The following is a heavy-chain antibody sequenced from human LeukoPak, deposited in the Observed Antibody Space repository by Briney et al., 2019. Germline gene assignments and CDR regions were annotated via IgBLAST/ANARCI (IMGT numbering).Heavy chain of an antibody. CDR3: TLYNY. D-gene: IGHD2-2*02. V-gene: IGHV1-8*01. J-gene: IGHJ4*02. CDR1: GYTFTNYD. Sequence: ASVKVSCKASGYTFTNYDINWVRQATGQGLEWMGWMNPKSENTGYAQKFQGRVTMTRNTSISTAYMELSSLRSDDMAVYYCTLYNYWGQGTLVTVSS. CDR2: MNPKSENT.